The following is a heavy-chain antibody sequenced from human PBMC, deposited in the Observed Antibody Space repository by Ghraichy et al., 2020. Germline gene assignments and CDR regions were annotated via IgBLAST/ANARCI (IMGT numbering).Heavy chain of an antibody. D-gene: IGHD2-2*01. Sequence: SENLSLTCTVSDGSISSSSYYWGWIRQPPGKGLEWIGSIYYSGSTYSNPSLKSRVTISVDTSQSQFSLRRSSVTAADTAVYYLARHRCSSTSGPFDYCGQGTLVTVSS. CDR2: IYYSGST. CDR3: ARHRCSSTSGPFDY. V-gene: IGHV4-39*01. CDR1: DGSISSSSYY. J-gene: IGHJ4*02.